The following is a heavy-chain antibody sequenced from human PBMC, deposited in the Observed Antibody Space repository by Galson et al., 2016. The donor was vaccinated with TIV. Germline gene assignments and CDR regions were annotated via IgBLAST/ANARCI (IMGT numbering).Heavy chain of an antibody. D-gene: IGHD6-19*01. CDR3: ASSGWYSLDAFNI. Sequence: PLRLSCAASGFTFSTHWMHWVRQVPGKGLVWISRINSDGTSRSYVDSVKGRFTISRDNAKNTLYLQMNSLRAEDTAMYYCASSGWYSLDAFNIWGQGTMVTVSS. CDR2: INSDGTSR. CDR1: GFTFSTHW. J-gene: IGHJ3*02. V-gene: IGHV3-74*01.